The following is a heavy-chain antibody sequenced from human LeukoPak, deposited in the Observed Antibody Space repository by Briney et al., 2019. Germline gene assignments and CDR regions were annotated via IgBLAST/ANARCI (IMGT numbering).Heavy chain of an antibody. V-gene: IGHV1-69*04. Sequence: SVKVSCKASGGTFSSYAISWVQQAPGQGLEWMGRIIPILGIANYAQKFQGRVTITADKSTSTAYMELSSLRSEDTAVYYCARVRGYYGSGSYYNEGHLNYWGQGTLVTVSS. CDR1: GGTFSSYA. J-gene: IGHJ4*02. CDR2: IIPILGIA. CDR3: ARVRGYYGSGSYYNEGHLNY. D-gene: IGHD3-10*01.